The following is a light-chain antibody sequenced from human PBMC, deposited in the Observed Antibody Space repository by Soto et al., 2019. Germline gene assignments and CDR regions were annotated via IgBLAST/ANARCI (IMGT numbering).Light chain of an antibody. CDR2: DVS. V-gene: IGLV2-14*01. J-gene: IGLJ1*01. CDR3: GSYTSSSTLYV. Sequence: QSALTQPASVSGSPGQSITISCTGTSSDVGGYNYVSWYQQHPGKAPKLMIYDVSNRPSGVSNRFSGSKSGNTASLTISGLQAEDEADYYCGSYTSSSTLYVFGPGTKLTVL. CDR1: SSDVGGYNY.